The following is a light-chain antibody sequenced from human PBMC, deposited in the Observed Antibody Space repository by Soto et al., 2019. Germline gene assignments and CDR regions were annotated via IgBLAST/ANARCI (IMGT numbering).Light chain of an antibody. CDR1: QSISSW. J-gene: IGKJ2*01. Sequence: DIQMTQSPSTLSASVGDRVTITCRASQSISSWLAWYQQKPGKAPKLLIYDASSLESGVPSRYSGSGSGTEFTVTISSLQPDDCATDYCQQYNSYPYTFGQGTKLEIK. CDR2: DAS. V-gene: IGKV1-5*01. CDR3: QQYNSYPYT.